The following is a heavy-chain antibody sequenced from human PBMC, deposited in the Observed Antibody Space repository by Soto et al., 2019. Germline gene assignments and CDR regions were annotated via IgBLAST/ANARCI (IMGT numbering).Heavy chain of an antibody. CDR3: ARENLASMYFFDS. V-gene: IGHV4-31*03. J-gene: IGHJ4*01. CDR1: GGPIRSGGDY. Sequence: QVQLQESGPGLVKPSQTLSLTCTVSGGPIRSGGDYWNWVRQHPGKGLEWIGHISSGGTTYYNPSLESRIAMSEHTSKIQFPLTLRSVTAADTAGYFCARENLASMYFFDSWGQRSLVPVSS. CDR2: ISSGGTT. D-gene: IGHD3-16*01.